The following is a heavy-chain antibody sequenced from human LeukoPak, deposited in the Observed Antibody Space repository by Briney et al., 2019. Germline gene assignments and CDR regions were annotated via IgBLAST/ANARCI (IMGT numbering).Heavy chain of an antibody. CDR1: GFTFSSYG. CDR3: AKESMTTVTTFDY. Sequence: AGGSLRLSCAASGFTFSSYGMHWVRQAPGKGLEWVAFIRYDGSNKYYADSVKGRFTISRDNSKNTLYLQMNSLRAEDTAVYYCAKESMTTVTTFDYWGQGTLVTVSS. J-gene: IGHJ4*02. V-gene: IGHV3-30*02. D-gene: IGHD4-17*01. CDR2: IRYDGSNK.